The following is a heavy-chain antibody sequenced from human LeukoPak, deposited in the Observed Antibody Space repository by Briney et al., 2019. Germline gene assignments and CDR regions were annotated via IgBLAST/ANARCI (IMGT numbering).Heavy chain of an antibody. J-gene: IGHJ4*02. V-gene: IGHV3-53*01. CDR1: GFTVSSNY. CDR3: ARAPPEGHPWEAQFDY. CDR2: IYSGGST. Sequence: PGGSLRLSCAASGFTVSSNYMSWVRQAPGKGLGWVSVIYSGGSTYYADSVKGRFTISRDNSKNTLYLQMNSLRAEDTAVYYCARAPPEGHPWEAQFDYWGQGTLVTVSS. D-gene: IGHD1-26*01.